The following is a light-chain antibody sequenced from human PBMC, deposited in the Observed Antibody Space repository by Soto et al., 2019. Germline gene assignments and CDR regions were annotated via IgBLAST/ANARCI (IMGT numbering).Light chain of an antibody. CDR1: SGHSSYI. J-gene: IGLJ3*02. Sequence: QLVLTQSSSASASLGSSVKLTCTLSSGHSSYIIAWHQQQPGKAPRYLMKLESSGSYNKGSGVPDRFSGSSSGAARYLTISNLQFEDEADYYCETWDSNTRVFGGGTKLTVL. V-gene: IGLV4-60*02. CDR3: ETWDSNTRV. CDR2: LESSGSY.